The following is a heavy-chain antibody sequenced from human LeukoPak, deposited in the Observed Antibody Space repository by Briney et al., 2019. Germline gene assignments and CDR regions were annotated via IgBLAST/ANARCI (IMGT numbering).Heavy chain of an antibody. CDR1: GFTFSSYA. Sequence: PGGSLRLSCAASGFTFSSYAMTWVRQAPGKGLEWVSGISGSGSSTYYADSVKGRFTISRDNSKNTLYLQMNRLRAEDTAVYHCAKGRYYYDNSDAFEIWGQGTMVTVSS. D-gene: IGHD3-22*01. CDR2: ISGSGSST. V-gene: IGHV3-23*01. CDR3: AKGRYYYDNSDAFEI. J-gene: IGHJ3*02.